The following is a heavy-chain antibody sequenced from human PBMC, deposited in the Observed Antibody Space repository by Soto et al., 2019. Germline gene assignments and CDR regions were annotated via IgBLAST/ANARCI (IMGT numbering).Heavy chain of an antibody. V-gene: IGHV3-30-3*01. J-gene: IGHJ5*02. CDR3: ARDPTANYDFWSGYTENWFDP. CDR1: GFTSSSYA. CDR2: ISYDGSNE. D-gene: IGHD3-3*01. Sequence: GGSLRLSCAASGFTSSSYAMHWVRQAPGKGLEWVAVISYDGSNEYYADSVKGRFTISRDNSKNTLYLQMNSLRAEDTAVYYCARDPTANYDFWSGYTENWFDPWGQGTLVTVSS.